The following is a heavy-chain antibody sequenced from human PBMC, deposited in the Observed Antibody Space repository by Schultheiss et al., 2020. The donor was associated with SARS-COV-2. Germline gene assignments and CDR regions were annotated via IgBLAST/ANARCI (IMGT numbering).Heavy chain of an antibody. J-gene: IGHJ4*02. V-gene: IGHV3-30*07. CDR2: ISYDGSNK. Sequence: GGSLRLSCAASGFTFSSYAMHWVRQAPGKGLEWVAVISYDGSNKYYADSVKGRFTISRDNAKNSLYLQMNSLRAEDTAVYYCARDSSGWYDFGYWGQGTLVTVSS. CDR1: GFTFSSYA. CDR3: ARDSSGWYDFGY. D-gene: IGHD6-19*01.